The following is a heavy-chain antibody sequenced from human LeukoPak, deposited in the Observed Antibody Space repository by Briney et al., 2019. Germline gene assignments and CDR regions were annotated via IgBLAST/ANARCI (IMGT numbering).Heavy chain of an antibody. CDR1: GGSFSGYY. V-gene: IGHV4-34*01. CDR3: ARRSLTGTTVN. D-gene: IGHD1-7*01. CDR2: INHSGST. J-gene: IGHJ4*02. Sequence: SETPSLTCAVYGGSFSGYYWSWIRQPPGKGLEWIGEINHSGSTNYNPSLKSRVTISVDTSKNQFSLKLSSVTAADTAVYYCARRSLTGTTVNWGQGTLVTVSS.